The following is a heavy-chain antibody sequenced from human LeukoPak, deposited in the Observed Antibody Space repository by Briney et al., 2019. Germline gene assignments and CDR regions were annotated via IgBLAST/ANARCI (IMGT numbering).Heavy chain of an antibody. CDR3: ARDYADYVGYFFFDY. CDR2: ISGSGTDT. V-gene: IGHV3-23*01. D-gene: IGHD4-17*01. J-gene: IGHJ4*02. CDR1: GFTFSSYA. Sequence: GGSLRLSCGGSGFTFSSYAMSWVRQAPGKGLEWVSAISGSGTDTFYANSVKGRFTISRDNPKNTLYLQMNSLRAEDTAVYYCARDYADYVGYFFFDYWGQGTLVTVSS.